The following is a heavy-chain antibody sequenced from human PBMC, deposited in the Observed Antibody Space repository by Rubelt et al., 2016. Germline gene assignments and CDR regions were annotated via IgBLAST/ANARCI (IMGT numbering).Heavy chain of an antibody. CDR3: ARHSVKGWYSEYFQH. D-gene: IGHD6-19*01. J-gene: IGHJ1*01. CDR2: IYPGDPPV. CDR1: GYDLMNYW. Sequence: EVQLVQSGPEVKKSGESLKISCKGSGYDLMNYWIGWVRQMPGQDLEWMGIIYPGDPPVRYNPAFEGRVSMSADKSMSCASLHLRGLEASDSAIDYCARHSVKGWYSEYFQHWVQGTLVTVSS. V-gene: IGHV5-51*01.